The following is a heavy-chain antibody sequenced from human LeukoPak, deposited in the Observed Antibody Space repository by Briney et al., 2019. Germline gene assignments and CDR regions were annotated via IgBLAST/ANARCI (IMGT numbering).Heavy chain of an antibody. CDR1: GFTFSSYW. J-gene: IGHJ6*02. CDR2: INHSGNVN. CDR3: ARGGGLDV. V-gene: IGHV3-7*03. D-gene: IGHD3-16*01. Sequence: GGSLRLTCAASGFTFSSYWMNWARQAPGKGLEWVASINHSGNVNYYVDSVKGRFTISRDNAKNSLYLQMSNLRAEDTAVYFCARGGGLDVWGQGATVTVSS.